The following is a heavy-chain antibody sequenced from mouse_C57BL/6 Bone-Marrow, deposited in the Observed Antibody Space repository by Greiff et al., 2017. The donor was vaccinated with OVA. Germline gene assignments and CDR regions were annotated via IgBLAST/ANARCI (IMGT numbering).Heavy chain of an antibody. V-gene: IGHV5-9*01. D-gene: IGHD2-2*01. J-gene: IGHJ3*01. Sequence: EVKLVESGGGLVKPGGSLKLSCAASGFTFSSYTMSWVRQTPEQRLEWVATISGGGGNTYYPDSVKGRFTISRDNAKNTLYLQMSSLRSEDTALYYWASQGGYDVAWFAYWGQGTLVTVSA. CDR2: ISGGGGNT. CDR1: GFTFSSYT. CDR3: ASQGGYDVAWFAY.